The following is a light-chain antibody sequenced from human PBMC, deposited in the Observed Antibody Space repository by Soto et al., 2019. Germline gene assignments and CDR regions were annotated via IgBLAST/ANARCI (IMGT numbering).Light chain of an antibody. CDR2: GVS. Sequence: EVVLTQSPGTLSLSPGERATLSCRASQSVSSSYLAWYQQKVGQAPRLLIYGVSSRATGIQDRFSGSGFGTDLTLTISRLEPEDFAVYYCQQFGSSPPLTFGGGNKVEIK. J-gene: IGKJ4*01. V-gene: IGKV3-20*01. CDR3: QQFGSSPPLT. CDR1: QSVSSSY.